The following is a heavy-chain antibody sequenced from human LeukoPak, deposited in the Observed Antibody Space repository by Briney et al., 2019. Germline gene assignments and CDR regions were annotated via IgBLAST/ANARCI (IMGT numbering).Heavy chain of an antibody. CDR1: GFTFSRYW. Sequence: GGSLRLSCAASGFTFSRYWMSWVRQAPGKGLEWVANIKQDGSEKYYVDSVKGRFTISRDNAKNSLYLQMNSLRAEDTAVYYCARDASYYDILTGYYNWFDPWGQGTLVTVSS. J-gene: IGHJ5*02. CDR3: ARDASYYDILTGYYNWFDP. V-gene: IGHV3-7*03. D-gene: IGHD3-9*01. CDR2: IKQDGSEK.